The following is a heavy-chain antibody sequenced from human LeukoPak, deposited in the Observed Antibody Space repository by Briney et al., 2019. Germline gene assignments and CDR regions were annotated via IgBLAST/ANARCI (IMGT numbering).Heavy chain of an antibody. Sequence: GGSLRLSCAASGFTVSSYWMDWVRHAPGKGLVWVSRINSDGSSTMYADCVRGRFTISRDNANNTLYLQMNSLRAEDTAVFYCATTTWPYYFDYWGQGTLVTVSS. CDR1: GFTVSSYW. CDR2: INSDGSST. V-gene: IGHV3-74*03. J-gene: IGHJ4*02. D-gene: IGHD1/OR15-1a*01. CDR3: ATTTWPYYFDY.